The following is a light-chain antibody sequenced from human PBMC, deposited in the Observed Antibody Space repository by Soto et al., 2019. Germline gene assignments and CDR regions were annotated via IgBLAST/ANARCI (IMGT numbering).Light chain of an antibody. CDR2: DVS. Sequence: QSALTQPASVSGSPGQSITISCTGTSSDVGGYNYVSWYQQHPGKAPKLMIYDVSNRPSGVSNRFFGSKSGNTASLTISGLQAEDEADYYCSSYTSSSTNVVFGGGTKVTVL. CDR3: SSYTSSSTNVV. V-gene: IGLV2-14*01. CDR1: SSDVGGYNY. J-gene: IGLJ2*01.